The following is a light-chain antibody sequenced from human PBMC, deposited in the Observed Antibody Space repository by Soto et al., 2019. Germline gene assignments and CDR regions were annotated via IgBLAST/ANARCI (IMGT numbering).Light chain of an antibody. CDR3: QQYNNWLRT. V-gene: IGKV3-15*01. J-gene: IGKJ1*01. CDR2: GAS. CDR1: QSVSSN. Sequence: ETVITQSPATLSVSPGGRATLSCRASQSVSSNLAWYQQKPGQAPRLLIYGASTRATGIPARFSGSGSGTEFTLTISSLQSEDFAVYYCQQYNNWLRTFGQGTKVDI.